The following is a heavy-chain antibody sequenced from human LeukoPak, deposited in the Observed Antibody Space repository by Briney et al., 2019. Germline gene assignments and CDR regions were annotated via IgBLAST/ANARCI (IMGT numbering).Heavy chain of an antibody. CDR1: GYTFTSYG. Sequence: ASVKVSCKASGYTFTSYGISWVRQAPGQGLEWMGWISAYYGNTNYAQKLQGRVTMTTDTSTSTAYMELRSLRSDDTAVYYCLVVVVAATGDYWGQGTLVTVSS. CDR2: ISAYYGNT. D-gene: IGHD2-15*01. V-gene: IGHV1-18*01. CDR3: LVVVVAATGDY. J-gene: IGHJ4*02.